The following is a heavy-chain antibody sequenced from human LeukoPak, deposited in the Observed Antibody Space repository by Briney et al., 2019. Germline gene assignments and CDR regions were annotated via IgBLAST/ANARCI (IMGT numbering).Heavy chain of an antibody. J-gene: IGHJ3*01. CDR1: GFTFDDYA. V-gene: IGHV3-9*01. CDR2: FTWNSGSI. CDR3: ARDFLHLGG. D-gene: IGHD3-16*01. Sequence: PGRSLRLSCAASGFTFDDYAMHWVRQAPGKGLEWVSGFTWNSGSIGYADSVKGRFTISRDNAKNSLYLQMNSLRAEDTAVYYCARDFLHLGGWGQGTMVTVSS.